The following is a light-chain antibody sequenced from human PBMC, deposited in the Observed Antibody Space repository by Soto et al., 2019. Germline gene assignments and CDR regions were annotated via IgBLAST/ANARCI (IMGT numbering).Light chain of an antibody. J-gene: IGKJ1*01. CDR2: AAS. Sequence: DVQMTQSPSSLSASVGDRVTITCRTSQSISSYLNWYQQKPGKAPKLLIYAASSLQSGVPSRFSGSGSGTDFTLTISSLQPEDVATYYCQRYTRAPWTLGPGTKLDIK. CDR3: QRYTRAPWT. CDR1: QSISSY. V-gene: IGKV1-39*01.